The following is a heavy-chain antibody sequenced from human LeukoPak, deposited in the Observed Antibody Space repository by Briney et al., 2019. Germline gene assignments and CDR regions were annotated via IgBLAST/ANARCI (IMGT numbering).Heavy chain of an antibody. J-gene: IGHJ4*02. Sequence: SETLSLTCTVSGGSISSSNYYWGWIRQPPGKGLEWIGSIYYSGSTYYNPSLKSRVTISVDTSKNQSSLKLSSVTAADTAVYYCARRVIVATIDYWGQGTLVTVSS. D-gene: IGHD5-12*01. CDR3: ARRVIVATIDY. V-gene: IGHV4-39*01. CDR2: IYYSGST. CDR1: GGSISSSNYY.